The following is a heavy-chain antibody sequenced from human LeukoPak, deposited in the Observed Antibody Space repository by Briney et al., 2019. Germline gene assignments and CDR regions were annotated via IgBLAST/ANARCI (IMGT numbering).Heavy chain of an antibody. V-gene: IGHV1-18*01. CDR1: GGTFSSYA. D-gene: IGHD6-13*01. J-gene: IGHJ5*02. CDR3: ARAAAQRDNWFDP. CDR2: ISAYNGNT. Sequence: ASVKVSCKASGGTFSSYAISWVRRAPGQGLEWMGWISAYNGNTNYAQKLQGRVTMTTDTSTSTAYMELRSLRSDDTAVYYCARAAAQRDNWFDPWGQGTLVTVSS.